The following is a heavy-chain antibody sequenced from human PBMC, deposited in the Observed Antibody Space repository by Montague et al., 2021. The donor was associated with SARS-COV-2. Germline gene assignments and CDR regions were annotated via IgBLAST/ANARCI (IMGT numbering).Heavy chain of an antibody. V-gene: IGHV3-30*04. D-gene: IGHD3-16*02. CDR2: ISYDGSNK. CDR1: GFTFSSYA. Sequence: SLRLSFAASGFTFSSYAMHWVRQAPGKGLEWVAVISYDGSNKYYADSVRGRFTISREMNSLRAEDTAVYYCARDNYDYVWGSYRYIYWGQGTLVTVPS. CDR3: ARDNYDYVWGSYRYIY. J-gene: IGHJ4*02.